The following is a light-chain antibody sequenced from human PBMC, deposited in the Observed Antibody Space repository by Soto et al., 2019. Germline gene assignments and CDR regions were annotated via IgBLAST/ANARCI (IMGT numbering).Light chain of an antibody. J-gene: IGKJ2*01. V-gene: IGKV3-11*01. CDR1: QSVSSY. CDR2: DAS. CDR3: QQRSNWPSYT. Sequence: EIVLTQSPATLSLSPGERATLSCRASQSVSSYLAWYQQKPGQAPRLLIYDASNRATGIPARFSGSGSGTDFTLSISSLEPEDFAVYYCQQRSNWPSYTFGRGTKVDIK.